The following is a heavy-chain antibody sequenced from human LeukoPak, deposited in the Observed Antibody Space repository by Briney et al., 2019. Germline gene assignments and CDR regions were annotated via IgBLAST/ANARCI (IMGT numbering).Heavy chain of an antibody. Sequence: PGGSLRLSCAASGFTVSSNYMSWVRQAPGKGLEWVSVIYSGGSTYYADSVKGRFTISRDNSKNTLYLQMNSLRAKDTAVYYCARDRDSSGWYYFDYWGQGTLVTVSS. CDR1: GFTVSSNY. CDR2: IYSGGST. D-gene: IGHD6-19*01. CDR3: ARDRDSSGWYYFDY. J-gene: IGHJ4*02. V-gene: IGHV3-66*01.